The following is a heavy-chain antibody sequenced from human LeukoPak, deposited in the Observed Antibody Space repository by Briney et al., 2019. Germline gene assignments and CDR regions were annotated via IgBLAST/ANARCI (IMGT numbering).Heavy chain of an antibody. CDR1: GFTFSSYS. CDR2: ISSSSSYI. CDR3: AKAQGDILTGYCNFDY. D-gene: IGHD3-9*01. Sequence: GGSLRLSCAASGFTFSSYSMNWVRQAPGKGLEWVSSISSSSSYIYYADSVKGRFTISRDNAKNSLYLQMNSLRAEDMALYYCAKAQGDILTGYCNFDYWGQGTLVTVSS. J-gene: IGHJ4*02. V-gene: IGHV3-21*04.